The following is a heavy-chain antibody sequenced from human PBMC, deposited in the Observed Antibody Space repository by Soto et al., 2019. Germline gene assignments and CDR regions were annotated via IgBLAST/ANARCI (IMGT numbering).Heavy chain of an antibody. Sequence: GASVKVSCKASGFTFTSSAVQWVRQARGQRLEWIGWIVVGSGNTNYAQKFQERVTITRDMSTSTAYMELSSLRSDDTAVYYCARPRGYSYGFDYWGQGTLVTVSS. CDR2: IVVGSGNT. CDR1: GFTFTSSA. J-gene: IGHJ4*02. CDR3: ARPRGYSYGFDY. D-gene: IGHD5-18*01. V-gene: IGHV1-58*01.